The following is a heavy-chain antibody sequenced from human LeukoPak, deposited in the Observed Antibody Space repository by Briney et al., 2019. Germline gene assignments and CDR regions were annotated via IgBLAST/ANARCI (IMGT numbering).Heavy chain of an antibody. CDR3: ARGRVAVSTPYCMDV. V-gene: IGHV3-11*01. CDR2: ISSSGSTI. D-gene: IGHD6-19*01. CDR1: GFTFSDYY. Sequence: GGSLRLSCAASGFTFSDYYMSWIRQAPGKGLEWVSYISSSGSTINYADSVKGRFTISRDNAKNSLYLQMNSLRAEDTAVYYCARGRVAVSTPYCMDVWGKGTTVTVSS. J-gene: IGHJ6*03.